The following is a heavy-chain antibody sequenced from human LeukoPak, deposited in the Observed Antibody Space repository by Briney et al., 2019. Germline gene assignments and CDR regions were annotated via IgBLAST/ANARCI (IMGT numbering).Heavy chain of an antibody. CDR1: GITFSSYW. Sequence: GGSLRLSCAASGITFSSYWMNWVRQAPGKGLVWVSRIASDGSSTTYADSVKGRFSIFRDNAKNTLYLQMNSLRVEDTAVYYCARGRPHGNDYWGQGTLVTVSS. J-gene: IGHJ4*02. CDR2: IASDGSST. CDR3: ARGRPHGNDY. V-gene: IGHV3-74*01. D-gene: IGHD4-23*01.